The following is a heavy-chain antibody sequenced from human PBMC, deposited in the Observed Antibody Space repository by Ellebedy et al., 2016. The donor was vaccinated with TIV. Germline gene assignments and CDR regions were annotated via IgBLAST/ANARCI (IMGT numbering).Heavy chain of an antibody. Sequence: ASVKVSXXASGYTFTGYYMHWVRQAPGQGLEWMGWINPNSGGTNYAQKLQGRVTMTTDTSTSTAYMELRSLRSDDTAVYYCATIAVAGTDDYWGQGTLVTVSS. CDR3: ATIAVAGTDDY. CDR2: INPNSGGT. J-gene: IGHJ4*02. CDR1: GYTFTGYY. D-gene: IGHD6-19*01. V-gene: IGHV1-2*02.